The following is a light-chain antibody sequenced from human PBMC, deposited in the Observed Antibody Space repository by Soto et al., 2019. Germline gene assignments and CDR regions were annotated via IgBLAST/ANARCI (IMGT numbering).Light chain of an antibody. CDR1: QSINNR. CDR3: QQFIDGWT. Sequence: IQMTQSPSTLSASIGDRVTITCRASQSINNRFAWYQQMPGKAPNLLIYDASSLESGVPSRFRGSGSETEFTLTISGLQPDDFATYYCQQFIDGWTFGQGTKVEIK. V-gene: IGKV1-5*01. J-gene: IGKJ1*01. CDR2: DAS.